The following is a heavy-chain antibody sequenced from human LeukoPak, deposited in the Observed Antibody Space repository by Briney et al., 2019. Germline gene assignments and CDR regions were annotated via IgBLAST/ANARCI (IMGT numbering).Heavy chain of an antibody. D-gene: IGHD2-21*02. V-gene: IGHV3-23*01. CDR2: LSGSGGST. CDR1: GFIFSSYW. J-gene: IGHJ1*01. CDR3: AKPTGEGLAYCGDNCIEYFQH. Sequence: GGSLRLSCAASGFIFSSYWMTWVRQAPGKGLEWVSTLSGSGGSTYYADSVKGRFTISKDNSKTTLYLQMNSLRAEDTAVHYCAKPTGEGLAYCGDNCIEYFQHWGQGTLVSVPS.